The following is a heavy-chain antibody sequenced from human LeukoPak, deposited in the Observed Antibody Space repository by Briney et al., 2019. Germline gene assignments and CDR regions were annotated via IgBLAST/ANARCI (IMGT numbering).Heavy chain of an antibody. CDR2: IYHSGST. V-gene: IGHV4-38-2*01. D-gene: IGHD3-3*01. Sequence: YPSETLSLTCAVSGYSISSGYYWGRIRQPPGKGLEWIGSIYHSGSTYYNPSLKSRVTISVDTSKNQFSLKLSSVTAADTAVYYCARLLTIWLLGSGYYFDYWGQGTLVTVSS. CDR3: ARLLTIWLLGSGYYFDY. J-gene: IGHJ4*02. CDR1: GYSISSGYY.